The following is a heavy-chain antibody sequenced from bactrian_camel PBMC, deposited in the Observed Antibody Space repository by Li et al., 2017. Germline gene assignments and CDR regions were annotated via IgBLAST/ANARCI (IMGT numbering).Heavy chain of an antibody. J-gene: IGHJ4*01. Sequence: HVQLVESGGGSVQAGGSLRLSCAASGYTFSAYCMAWFRQAPGKEREGVAGIGYDGKTIYANAVKGRFSISKDNAKDTLYLQMNSLKPEDTAMYYCAADECRVYVDYRGWWRASNRGRGTQVTVS. V-gene: IGHV3S53*01. CDR1: GYTFSAYC. CDR2: IGYDGKT. D-gene: IGHD4*01. CDR3: AADECRVYVDYRGWWRASN.